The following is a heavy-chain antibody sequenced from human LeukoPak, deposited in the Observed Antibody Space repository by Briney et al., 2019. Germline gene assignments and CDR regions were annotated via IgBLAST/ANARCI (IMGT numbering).Heavy chain of an antibody. CDR1: GGSFSGYY. CDR2: IYYSGST. V-gene: IGHV4-59*08. CDR3: ARQGGYGHFDY. J-gene: IGHJ4*02. D-gene: IGHD5-12*01. Sequence: SETLSLTCAVYGGSFSGYYWSWIRQPPGKGLEWIGYIYYSGSTNYNPSLKSRVTISVDTSKNQFSLKLSSVTAADTAVYYCARQGGYGHFDYWGQGTLVTVSS.